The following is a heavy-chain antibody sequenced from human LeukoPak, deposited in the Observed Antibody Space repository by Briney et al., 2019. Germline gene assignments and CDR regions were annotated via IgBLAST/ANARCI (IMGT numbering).Heavy chain of an antibody. CDR2: INPSGGST. V-gene: IGHV1-46*01. J-gene: IGHJ6*02. CDR1: GYTFTSYY. CDR3: AKDVAPSGSYYVYYYYGMDV. Sequence: ASVKVSCKASGYTFTSYYMHWVRQAPGQGLEWMGIINPSGGSTSYAQKFQGRVTMTRDMSTSTVYMELSSLRAEDTAVYYCAKDVAPSGSYYVYYYYGMDVWGQGTTVTVSS. D-gene: IGHD1-26*01.